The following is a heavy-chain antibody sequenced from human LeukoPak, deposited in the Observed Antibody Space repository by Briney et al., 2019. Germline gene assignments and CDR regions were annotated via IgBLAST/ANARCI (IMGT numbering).Heavy chain of an antibody. CDR3: ARGGGILRFLEWLSSRGMGV. Sequence: GGYLRFSCAASGFTFSSNWMSRVRQAPGQGLKWGANIKQDGSEKYYVDSVKGRFTISRDNAKNSLYLQMNSLRAEDTVVYYCARGGGILRFLEWLSSRGMGVWGQGATVNGSS. CDR1: GFTFSSNW. V-gene: IGHV3-7*01. CDR2: IKQDGSEK. D-gene: IGHD3-3*01. J-gene: IGHJ6*02.